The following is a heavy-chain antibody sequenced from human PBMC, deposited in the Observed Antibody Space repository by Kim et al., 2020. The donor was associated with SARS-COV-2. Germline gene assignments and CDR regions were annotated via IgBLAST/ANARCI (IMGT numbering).Heavy chain of an antibody. V-gene: IGHV3-30*07. Sequence: SVKGRFTISRDNSKNTLYLQMNSLRAEDTAVYYCARDVTTGPNYYYGMDVWGQGTTVTVSS. CDR3: ARDVTTGPNYYYGMDV. D-gene: IGHD4-4*01. J-gene: IGHJ6*02.